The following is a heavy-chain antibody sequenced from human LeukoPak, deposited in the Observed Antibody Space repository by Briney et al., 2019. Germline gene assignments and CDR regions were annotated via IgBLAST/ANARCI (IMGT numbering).Heavy chain of an antibody. CDR3: ARLSSSWEYYYYGMDV. CDR2: IYSGGST. Sequence: GGSLRLSCAASGFTVSSSYMSWVRQAPGKGLEWVSVIYSGGSTYYADSVKGRFTISRDNSKNTLYLQMNSLRAEDTAVYYCARLSSSWEYYYYGMDVWGQGTTVTVSS. V-gene: IGHV3-53*01. J-gene: IGHJ6*02. D-gene: IGHD6-13*01. CDR1: GFTVSSSY.